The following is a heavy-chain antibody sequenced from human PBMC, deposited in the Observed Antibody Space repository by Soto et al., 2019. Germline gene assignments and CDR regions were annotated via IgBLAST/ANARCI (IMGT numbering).Heavy chain of an antibody. CDR2: IIPIFGTA. D-gene: IGHD5-12*01. V-gene: IGHV1-69*13. J-gene: IGHJ6*02. CDR3: ARGGYNYNGGYYYYGMDV. Sequence: SVKVSCKASGGTFSSYAISWVRQAPGQGLEWMGGIIPIFGTANYAQKFQSRVTITADESTSTAYMELSSLRSEDTAVYYCARGGYNYNGGYYYYGMDVWGQGTTVTVSS. CDR1: GGTFSSYA.